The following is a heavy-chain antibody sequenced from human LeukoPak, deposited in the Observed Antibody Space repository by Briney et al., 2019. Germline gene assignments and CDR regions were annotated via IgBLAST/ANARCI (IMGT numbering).Heavy chain of an antibody. Sequence: SETLSPTCTVSGGSISSGSYYWSWIRQPAGKGLEWIGRIYTSGSTNYNPSLKSRVTISVDTSKYQFSLKLSSVTAADTAVYYCAGRTVVFDYWGQGTLVTVSS. J-gene: IGHJ4*02. D-gene: IGHD4-23*01. CDR1: GGSISSGSYY. CDR2: IYTSGST. CDR3: AGRTVVFDY. V-gene: IGHV4-61*02.